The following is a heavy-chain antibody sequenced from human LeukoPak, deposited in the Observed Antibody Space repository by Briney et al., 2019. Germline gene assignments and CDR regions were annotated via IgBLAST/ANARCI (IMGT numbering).Heavy chain of an antibody. CDR3: AKPYDSSLYTNLDY. Sequence: GGSLRLSCAASGFTFSIHGMNWVRQAPGKGLEWVTVISYDGSKKYYADSVKGRFTISRDNSKDTLYLQVDSLRPEDTAVYYCAKPYDSSLYTNLDYWGQGTLVTVSS. CDR2: ISYDGSKK. J-gene: IGHJ4*02. CDR1: GFTFSIHG. V-gene: IGHV3-30*18. D-gene: IGHD3-22*01.